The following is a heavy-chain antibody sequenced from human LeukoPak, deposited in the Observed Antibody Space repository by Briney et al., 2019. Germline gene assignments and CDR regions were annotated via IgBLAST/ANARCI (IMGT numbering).Heavy chain of an antibody. CDR2: MYSGGAT. V-gene: IGHV3-66*02. J-gene: IGHJ4*02. CDR3: ARSVHDTSGYAY. Sequence: GGSLRLSCAASGFTVSSSYMSWVRQAPGKGVEGVSVMYSGGATYYANSLKGRFTISRDYSKNTLHLQMNNLGTEDTAVYICARSVHDTSGYAYWGQGTLVTVSS. CDR1: GFTVSSSY. D-gene: IGHD3-22*01.